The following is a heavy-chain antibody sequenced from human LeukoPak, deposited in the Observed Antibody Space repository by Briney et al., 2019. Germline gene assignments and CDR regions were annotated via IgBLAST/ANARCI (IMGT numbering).Heavy chain of an antibody. J-gene: IGHJ4*02. V-gene: IGHV3-23*01. Sequence: CGALRLSCAACGCTFRSYAMIWVLHPPGTGEEAGSAMGGSGGSTYYADSVKGRFTISRDNSKNTLYLQMNSLRAEDTAVYYCAKDRRGIAVAGHYFDHWGQGTLVTVSS. D-gene: IGHD6-19*01. CDR3: AKDRRGIAVAGHYFDH. CDR1: GCTFRSYA. CDR2: MGGSGGST.